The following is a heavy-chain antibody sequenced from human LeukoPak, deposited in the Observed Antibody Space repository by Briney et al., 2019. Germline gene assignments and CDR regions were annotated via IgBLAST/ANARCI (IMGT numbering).Heavy chain of an antibody. CDR2: IGTAGVT. Sequence: GGSLRLSCAASGFTFSSYDMHWVRQATGKGLEWVSAIGTAGVTYYPGSVKGRFTISRDNSRNTVYLQMSSLRSDDTAIYYCAKTLDGFWPQFDFWGQGTLLTVSS. D-gene: IGHD5-24*01. CDR1: GFTFSSYD. CDR3: AKTLDGFWPQFDF. V-gene: IGHV3-13*01. J-gene: IGHJ4*02.